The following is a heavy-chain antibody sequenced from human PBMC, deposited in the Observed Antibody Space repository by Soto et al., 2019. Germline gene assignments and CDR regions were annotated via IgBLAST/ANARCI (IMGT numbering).Heavy chain of an antibody. V-gene: IGHV4-4*02. CDR2: IYHSGST. CDR3: ARGPTVTWGYFDY. Sequence: SETLSLTCAVSSGSISSSNWWSWVRQPPGKGLEWIGEIYHSGSTNYNPSLKSRVTISVDKSKNQFSLKLSSVTAADTAVYYCARGPTVTWGYFDYWGQGTLVTVSS. CDR1: SGSISSSNW. J-gene: IGHJ4*02. D-gene: IGHD4-17*01.